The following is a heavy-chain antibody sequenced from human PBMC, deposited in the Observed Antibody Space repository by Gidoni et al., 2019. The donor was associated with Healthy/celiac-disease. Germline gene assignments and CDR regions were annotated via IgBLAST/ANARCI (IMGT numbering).Heavy chain of an antibody. CDR2: FIPILGIA. CDR3: ARDDCSGGSCYRGWFDP. D-gene: IGHD2-15*01. V-gene: IGHV1-69*04. J-gene: IGHJ5*02. Sequence: QVQLVQSGAEVKKPGSSVKVSCKASGGPFSSYAIRWVRQAPGQGLEWMGRFIPILGIANYAQKFQGRVTITADKSTSTAYMELSSLRSEDTAVYYCARDDCSGGSCYRGWFDPWGQGTLVTVSS. CDR1: GGPFSSYA.